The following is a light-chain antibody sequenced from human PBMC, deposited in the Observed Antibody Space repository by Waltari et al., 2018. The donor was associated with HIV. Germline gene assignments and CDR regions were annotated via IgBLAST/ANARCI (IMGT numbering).Light chain of an antibody. CDR1: HNINNF. V-gene: IGKV1-39*01. J-gene: IGKJ3*01. CDR2: AAS. CDR3: LQTYNTPLT. Sequence: DIQMPQSPSPLSASVGDRVTITCRASHNINNFLSWFQQKPGKAPQLLIFAASSLQGGVPSRFSGSGSGTDFTLTINSLQPEDFATYYCLQTYNTPLTFGPGTKGNVK.